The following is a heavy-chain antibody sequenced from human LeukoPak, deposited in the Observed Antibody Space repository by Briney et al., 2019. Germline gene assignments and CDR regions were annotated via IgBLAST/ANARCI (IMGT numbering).Heavy chain of an antibody. CDR1: GYTFTGYY. CDR3: VRGAVPTFGWFDP. Sequence: GASVKVSCKASGYTFTGYYMHWVRQAPGQGLEWMGWINPNNGGTNYAQKFQGRVTMTRDTSISTAYMELSSLRSDDTAVYYCVRGAVPTFGWFDPWGQGTLVTVSS. CDR2: INPNNGGT. J-gene: IGHJ5*02. D-gene: IGHD3-16*01. V-gene: IGHV1-2*02.